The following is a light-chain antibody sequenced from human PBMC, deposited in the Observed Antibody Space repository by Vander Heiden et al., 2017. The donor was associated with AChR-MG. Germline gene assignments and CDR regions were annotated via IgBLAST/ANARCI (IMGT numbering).Light chain of an antibody. CDR1: QTIYSW. V-gene: IGKV1-5*03. J-gene: IGKJ1*01. Sequence: DIQMTQSPSTLSASVGDRVTITCRASQTIYSWLAWYQQKAGKAPKLLIYKASTLESGVPSRFSGTGSGTDFTLTISSLQPDDFATYYCQQYETYPRTYGRGTKVEIK. CDR2: KAS. CDR3: QQYETYPRT.